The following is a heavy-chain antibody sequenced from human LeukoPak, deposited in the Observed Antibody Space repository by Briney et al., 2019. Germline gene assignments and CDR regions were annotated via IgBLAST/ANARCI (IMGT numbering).Heavy chain of an antibody. CDR3: GPCSGGSCYSNAFDI. Sequence: ASVKVSCKASGGTFSSYAISWVRQAPGQGLEWMGGIIPIFGTANYAQKFQGRVTITADKSTSTAYMELSSLRSEDTAVYYCGPCSGGSCYSNAFDIWGQGTMVTVSS. CDR2: IIPIFGTA. J-gene: IGHJ3*02. D-gene: IGHD2-15*01. CDR1: GGTFSSYA. V-gene: IGHV1-69*06.